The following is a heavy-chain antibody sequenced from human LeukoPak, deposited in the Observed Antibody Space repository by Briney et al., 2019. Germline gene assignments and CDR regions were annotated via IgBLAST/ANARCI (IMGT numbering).Heavy chain of an antibody. Sequence: PGGSLRLSCAASGFTFSSYGMHWVRQAPGKGLEWVAFIRYDGSNKYYADSVKGRFTISRDNSKNTLYLQMNNLRAEDTAVYYCAKDFVGVIADAFDIWGQGTMVTVSP. D-gene: IGHD3-10*01. J-gene: IGHJ3*02. CDR2: IRYDGSNK. CDR1: GFTFSSYG. CDR3: AKDFVGVIADAFDI. V-gene: IGHV3-30*02.